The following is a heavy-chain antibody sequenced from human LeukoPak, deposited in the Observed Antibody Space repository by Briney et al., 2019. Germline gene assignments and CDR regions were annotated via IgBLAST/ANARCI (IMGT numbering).Heavy chain of an antibody. CDR3: ARDAPKYCSGGSCYSERFDY. CDR2: ISSSSSDI. CDR1: GFTFRSYG. D-gene: IGHD2-15*01. J-gene: IGHJ4*02. Sequence: VGSLRVSSAAPGFTFRSYGMNTVRQALGKGLEWVSPISSSSSDIYCADSVKGRFTISRDNAKNSLYLQMNSLRAEDTAVYYCARDAPKYCSGGSCYSERFDYWGQGTLVTVSS. V-gene: IGHV3-21*01.